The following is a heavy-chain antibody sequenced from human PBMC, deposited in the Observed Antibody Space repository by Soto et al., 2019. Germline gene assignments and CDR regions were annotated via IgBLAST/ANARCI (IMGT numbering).Heavy chain of an antibody. CDR2: IYYSGYT. J-gene: IGHJ4*02. CDR1: GGSISSGNSY. Sequence: QVQLQESGPGLVKPSQTLSLTCTVSGGSISSGNSYWSWIRQPPGKGLEWIGYIYYSGYTYYSPSIKSRVTLSVDTSRNQFSLRLSSVTAADTAVYYCASAYGDFLFDYWGQGTLVSVSS. CDR3: ASAYGDFLFDY. D-gene: IGHD4-17*01. V-gene: IGHV4-30-4*01.